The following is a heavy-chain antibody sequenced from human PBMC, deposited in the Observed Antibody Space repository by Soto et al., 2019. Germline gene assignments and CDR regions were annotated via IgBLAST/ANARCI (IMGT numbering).Heavy chain of an antibody. V-gene: IGHV1-69*02. Sequence: QVQLVQSGAEVKKPGSSVKVSCKASGGTFSSYTISWVRQAPGQGLVWMGRIIPFLGIANDAQKFQGRVTITTDKSTSTAYMALSSLRYEDTAVYYCASYGGNTDGEYFQHWGQGTLVTVSS. J-gene: IGHJ1*01. CDR2: IIPFLGIA. CDR1: GGTFSSYT. CDR3: ASYGGNTDGEYFQH. D-gene: IGHD2-15*01.